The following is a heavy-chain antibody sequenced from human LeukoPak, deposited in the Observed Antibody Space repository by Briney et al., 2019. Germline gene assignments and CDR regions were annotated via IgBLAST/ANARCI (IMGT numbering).Heavy chain of an antibody. V-gene: IGHV3-23*01. CDR3: AKENYDILTGYYQQYLDY. CDR2: ISGSGGST. Sequence: GGSLRLSCAASGFTFSSYAMNWVRQAPGKGLEWVSGISGSGGSTYYADSVRGRFTISRDNSKNTLYLQMNSLRAEDTAVYYCAKENYDILTGYYQQYLDYWGQGTLVTVSS. CDR1: GFTFSSYA. J-gene: IGHJ4*02. D-gene: IGHD3-9*01.